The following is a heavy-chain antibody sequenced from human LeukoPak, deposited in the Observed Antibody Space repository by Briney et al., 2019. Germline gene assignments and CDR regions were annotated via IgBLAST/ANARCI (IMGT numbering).Heavy chain of an antibody. CDR1: GYTFTSYG. J-gene: IGHJ4*02. Sequence: ASVKVSCKASGYTFTSYGISWARQAPGQGLEWRGWISAYNGNTNYAQKLQGRATMTTDTSTSTAYMELRSLRSDDTAVYYCARDRARGYSGYFDYWGQGTLVTVSS. D-gene: IGHD5-12*01. CDR3: ARDRARGYSGYFDY. CDR2: ISAYNGNT. V-gene: IGHV1-18*01.